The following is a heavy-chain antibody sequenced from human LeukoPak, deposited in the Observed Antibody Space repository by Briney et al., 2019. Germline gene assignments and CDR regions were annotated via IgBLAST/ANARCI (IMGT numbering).Heavy chain of an antibody. D-gene: IGHD3-10*01. J-gene: IGHJ6*03. CDR2: ISYDGSNK. V-gene: IGHV3-30-3*01. CDR1: GFTFSSYA. CDR3: ARGLLWFGESESNYMDV. Sequence: GGSLRLSCAASGFTFSSYAMPWVRQAPGKGLEWVAVISYDGSNKYYADSVKGRFTISRDNSKNTLYLQMNSLRAEDTAVYYCARGLLWFGESESNYMDVWGKGITDTVSS.